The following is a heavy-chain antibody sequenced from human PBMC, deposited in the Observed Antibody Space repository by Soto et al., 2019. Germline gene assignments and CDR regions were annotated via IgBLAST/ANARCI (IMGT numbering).Heavy chain of an antibody. CDR3: TREAAVAVTGWFDP. Sequence: GGSLRLSCTASGFTFGDYAMSWFRQAPGKGLEWVGFIRSKAYGGTTEYAASVKGRFTISRDDSKSIAYLQMNSLKTEDTAVYYCTREAAVAVTGWFDPWGQGTLVTVSS. J-gene: IGHJ5*02. CDR2: IRSKAYGGTT. CDR1: GFTFGDYA. D-gene: IGHD6-19*01. V-gene: IGHV3-49*03.